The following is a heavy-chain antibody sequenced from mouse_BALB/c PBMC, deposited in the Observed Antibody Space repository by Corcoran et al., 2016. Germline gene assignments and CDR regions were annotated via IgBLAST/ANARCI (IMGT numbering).Heavy chain of an antibody. CDR2: ISYDGSN. V-gene: IGHV3-6*02. CDR3: ARDPPLRYYALDY. CDR1: GYSITSGYY. J-gene: IGHJ4*01. D-gene: IGHD1-1*01. Sequence: DVQLQESGPGLVKPSQSLSLTCSVTGYSITSGYYWNWIRQFPGNKLEWMGYISYDGSNNYNPSLKNRISITRDTSKNQFFLKLNSVTTEDTATYYCARDPPLRYYALDYWGQGTSVTVSS.